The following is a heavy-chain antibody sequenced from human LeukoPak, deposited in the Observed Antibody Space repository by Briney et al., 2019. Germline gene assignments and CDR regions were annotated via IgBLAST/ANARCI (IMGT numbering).Heavy chain of an antibody. CDR1: GGPISSGGYS. Sequence: SETLSLTCAVSGGPISSGGYSWSWIRQPPGKGLEWIGYIYHSGSTYYNPSLKSRVTISVDRSKNQFSLKLSSVTAADTAVYYCARAPPTYDFWSYGMDVWGQGTTVTVSS. J-gene: IGHJ6*02. CDR3: ARAPPTYDFWSYGMDV. CDR2: IYHSGST. V-gene: IGHV4-30-2*01. D-gene: IGHD3-3*01.